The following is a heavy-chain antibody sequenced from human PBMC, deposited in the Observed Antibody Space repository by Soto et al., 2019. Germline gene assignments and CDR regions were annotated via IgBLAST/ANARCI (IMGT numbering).Heavy chain of an antibody. CDR1: GGTFSSYA. CDR3: ATDSRYCSGTSCYRTELSFDF. CDR2: IIPIFGTA. D-gene: IGHD2-15*01. V-gene: IGHV1-69*13. Sequence: SVKVSCKASGGTFSSYAISWVRQAPGQGLEWMGGIIPIFGTANYAQKFQGRVTITADESTGTAYMELSSLRSEDAAVYYCATDSRYCSGTSCYRTELSFDFWGQGTLVTVSS. J-gene: IGHJ4*02.